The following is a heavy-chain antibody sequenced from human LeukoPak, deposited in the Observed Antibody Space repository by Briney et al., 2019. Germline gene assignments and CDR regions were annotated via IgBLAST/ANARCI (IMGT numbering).Heavy chain of an antibody. CDR2: ISGDGGGT. CDR1: GFTFSTHW. V-gene: IGHV3-74*01. CDR3: ASLLTPYHGSGGGGMDV. J-gene: IGHJ6*02. D-gene: IGHD3-10*01. Sequence: PGGSLRLSCAASGFTFSTHWMYWVRQAPGKELVWVSRISGDGGGTSYADSVKGRFTISRDNAKDTLYLQMTSLRVEDTAVYSCASLLTPYHGSGGGGMDVWGQGTTVTVSS.